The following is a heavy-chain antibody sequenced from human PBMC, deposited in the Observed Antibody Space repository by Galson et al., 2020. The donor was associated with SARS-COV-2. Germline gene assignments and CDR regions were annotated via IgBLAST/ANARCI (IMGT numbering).Heavy chain of an antibody. CDR3: ATISLQYDACDI. CDR2: IYYSGTT. D-gene: IGHD2-21*02. Sequence: SQTLSLTRNVSVGSLSSNSYYWAWIRQSPGKGLEWIGTIYYSGTTYYNPSLKSRVTMSVDTSKNQFSLRLGSVTAADTAIYYCATISLQYDACDIWGQGTMVTVSS. J-gene: IGHJ3*02. V-gene: IGHV4-39*01. CDR1: VGSLSSNSYY.